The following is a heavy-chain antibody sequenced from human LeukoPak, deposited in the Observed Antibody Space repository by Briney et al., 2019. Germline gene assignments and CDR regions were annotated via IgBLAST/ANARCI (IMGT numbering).Heavy chain of an antibody. V-gene: IGHV5-51*01. CDR2: IYPGDSDT. Sequence: GESLKISCRTSGYSFTKYWIGWVRQMPGKGLEWMGIIYPGDSDTRYSPSSEGQVTISVDKSINSAYLQWSSLKASDTAMYYCARRLTYDSRAYYCLDYWGQGTLVTVSS. CDR1: GYSFTKYW. CDR3: ARRLTYDSRAYYCLDY. J-gene: IGHJ4*02. D-gene: IGHD3-22*01.